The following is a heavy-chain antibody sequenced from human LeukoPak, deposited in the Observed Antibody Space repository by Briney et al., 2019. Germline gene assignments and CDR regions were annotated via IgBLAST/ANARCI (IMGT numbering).Heavy chain of an antibody. J-gene: IGHJ6*03. V-gene: IGHV1-2*02. CDR1: GYTFTGYY. CDR3: ARRTVVAATTYYYYYMDV. D-gene: IGHD2-15*01. CDR2: INPNSGGT. Sequence: ASVKVSCKASGYTFTGYYMHWVRQAPGQGLEWMGWINPNSGGTNYAQKFQGRVTMTRDTSISTAYMELSRLRSDDTAVYYCARRTVVAATTYYYYYMDVWGKGTTVTVSS.